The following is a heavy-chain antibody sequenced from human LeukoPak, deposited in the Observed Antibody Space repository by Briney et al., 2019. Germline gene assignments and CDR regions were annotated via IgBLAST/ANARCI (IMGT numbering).Heavy chain of an antibody. CDR1: GFTFSTYA. V-gene: IGHV3-23*01. J-gene: IGHJ4*02. CDR2: ISAGGDRT. D-gene: IGHD1-26*01. Sequence: GGSLRLSCAASGFTFSTYAMTWVRQAPGKGLEWVSGISAGGDRTYYADSVKGRFTISRDNSKNTLYLQMNSLRAEDTAEYYCARSTVGTSCCTAVDYWGRGTLVTVSS. CDR3: ARSTVGTSCCTAVDY.